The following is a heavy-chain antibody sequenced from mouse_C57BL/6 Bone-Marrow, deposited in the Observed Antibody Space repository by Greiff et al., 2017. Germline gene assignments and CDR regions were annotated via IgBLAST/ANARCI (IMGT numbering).Heavy chain of an antibody. CDR1: GFTFSSYG. CDR2: ISSGGSYT. Sequence: EVKLLESGGDLVKPGGSLKLSCAASGFTFSSYGMSWVRQTPDKRLEWVATISSGGSYTYYPDSVKGRFTISRDNAKNTLYLQMSSLKSEDTAMYYCARRIKGNYFDYWGQGTTLTVSS. J-gene: IGHJ2*01. D-gene: IGHD1-1*01. V-gene: IGHV5-6*02. CDR3: ARRIKGNYFDY.